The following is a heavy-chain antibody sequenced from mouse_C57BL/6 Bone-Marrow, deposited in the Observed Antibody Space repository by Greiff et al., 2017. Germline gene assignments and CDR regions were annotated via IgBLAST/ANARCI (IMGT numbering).Heavy chain of an antibody. CDR3: HYYGKGFAY. D-gene: IGHD2-1*01. CDR2: IDPENGDT. J-gene: IGHJ3*01. V-gene: IGHV14-4*01. Sequence: EVQLQQSGAELVRPGASVKLSCTASGFNIKDDYMHWVKQRPEQGLEWIGWIDPENGDTEYASKFQGKATITADTSSNTAYLQLSSLTSEDTAVYYCHYYGKGFAYWGQGTLVTVSA. CDR1: GFNIKDDY.